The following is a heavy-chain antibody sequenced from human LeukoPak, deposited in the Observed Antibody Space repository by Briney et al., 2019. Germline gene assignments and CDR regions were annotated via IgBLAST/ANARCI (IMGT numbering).Heavy chain of an antibody. V-gene: IGHV3-30*03. J-gene: IGHJ4*02. CDR2: ISYDGSNK. CDR3: APHTVTTSSFDY. Sequence: GRSLRLSCVVSGFTFSSYGMHWVRQAPGKGLEWVAVISYDGSNKYYADSVKGHFTISRDNSKNTLYLQMNSLRADDTAVYYCAPHTVTTSSFDYWGQGTLVTVSS. CDR1: GFTFSSYG. D-gene: IGHD4-17*01.